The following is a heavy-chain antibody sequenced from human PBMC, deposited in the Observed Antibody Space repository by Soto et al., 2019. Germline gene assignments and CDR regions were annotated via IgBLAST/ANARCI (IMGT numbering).Heavy chain of an antibody. D-gene: IGHD4-17*01. J-gene: IGHJ4*02. CDR3: ARDLGDYGDYDPYGY. V-gene: IGHV3-33*01. CDR2: IWFDGSNK. CDR1: GFTFSRYG. Sequence: QVQLVESGGGVVQPGRSLRLSCAASGFTFSRYGMHWVRQAPGKGLEWVAVIWFDGSNKYYADSVKGRFIISRDNSKNTLYLQMNSLRAEDTAVYYCARDLGDYGDYDPYGYWGQGTLVTVSS.